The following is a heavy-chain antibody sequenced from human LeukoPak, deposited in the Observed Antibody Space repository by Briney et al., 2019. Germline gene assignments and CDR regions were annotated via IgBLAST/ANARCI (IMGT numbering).Heavy chain of an antibody. CDR1: GFTFRTYA. V-gene: IGHV3-23*01. CDR3: AKAPLGSCTAARCYSLDA. Sequence: GGSLRLSCVASGFTFRTYAMSWVRQTPWMGLEWVSAISGSDPGTYHADSVKGRFTISRDNSKNTLYLQMNNLRAEDTAIYFCAKAPLGSCTAARCYSLDAWGKGTTVSVSS. CDR2: ISGSDPGT. D-gene: IGHD2-8*02. J-gene: IGHJ6*03.